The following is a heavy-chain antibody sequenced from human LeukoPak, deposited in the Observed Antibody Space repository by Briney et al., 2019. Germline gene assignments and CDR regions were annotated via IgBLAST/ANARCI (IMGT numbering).Heavy chain of an antibody. CDR3: AREGYSSY. V-gene: IGHV1-2*02. CDR2: VNPNSGGT. CDR1: GYSFTGYY. Sequence: EASVKVSCKASGYSFTGYYTHWVRQAPGQGLEWMGWVNPNSGGTTYAQKFQGRVTMTRDTSISTAYMELSRLRSDDTAVYYCAREGYSSYWGQGTLVTVSS. D-gene: IGHD4-11*01. J-gene: IGHJ4*02.